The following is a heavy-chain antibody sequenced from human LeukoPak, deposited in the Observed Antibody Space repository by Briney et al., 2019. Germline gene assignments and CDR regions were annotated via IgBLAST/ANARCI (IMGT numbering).Heavy chain of an antibody. V-gene: IGHV4-4*07. CDR2: IYTSGST. CDR1: GGSISSYY. CDR3: ARVGYQLLRQQNAFDI. Sequence: SETLSLTCTVSGGSISSYYWSWIRQPAGKGLEWIGRIYTSGSTNYNPSLKSRVTISVDTSKNQFSLKLSSVTAADTAVYYCARVGYQLLRQQNAFDIWGQGTMVTVSS. J-gene: IGHJ3*02. D-gene: IGHD2-2*01.